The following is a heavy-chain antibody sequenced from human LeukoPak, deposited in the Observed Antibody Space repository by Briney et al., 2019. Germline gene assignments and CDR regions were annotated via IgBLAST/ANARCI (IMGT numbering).Heavy chain of an antibody. Sequence: GGSLRLSCVASGFTFSTYGMSWVRQAPGKGLEWVSAISGSGGSTYYADSVKGRFTISRDNSKNTLYLQMNSLRAEDTAVYYCAKDPIFWSGYPPYYFDYWGQGTLVTVSS. V-gene: IGHV3-23*01. CDR2: ISGSGGST. J-gene: IGHJ4*02. CDR1: GFTFSTYG. CDR3: AKDPIFWSGYPPYYFDY. D-gene: IGHD3-3*01.